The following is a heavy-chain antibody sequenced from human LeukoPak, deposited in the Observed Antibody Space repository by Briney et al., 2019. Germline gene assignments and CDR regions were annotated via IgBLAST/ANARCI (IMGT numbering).Heavy chain of an antibody. J-gene: IGHJ6*02. Sequence: GGSLRLSCAASGFTFSSYAMSWVRQAPGRGLEWVAVISYDGSNKYYVDSVKGRFTISRDNSKNTLHLEMNSLRAEDTAIYYCAKDWGSYTLYYYGMDVWGQGTTVTVSS. CDR1: GFTFSSYA. V-gene: IGHV3-30*18. CDR2: ISYDGSNK. D-gene: IGHD1-26*01. CDR3: AKDWGSYTLYYYGMDV.